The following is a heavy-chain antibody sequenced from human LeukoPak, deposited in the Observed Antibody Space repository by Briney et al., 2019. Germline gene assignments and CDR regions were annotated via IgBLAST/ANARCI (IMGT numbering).Heavy chain of an antibody. V-gene: IGHV3-21*01. CDR2: ISSSSSYI. CDR3: ERVRSWSGQEAY. J-gene: IGHJ4*02. Sequence: PGGSLRLSCAASGFTFSSYTMNWVRQAPGKGLEWVSSISSSSSYIYYADSVKGRFTLSRDNAKNSLYLQMNSLRAEDTAVYYCERVRSWSGQEAYWGQGTLVTVSS. CDR1: GFTFSSYT. D-gene: IGHD3-3*01.